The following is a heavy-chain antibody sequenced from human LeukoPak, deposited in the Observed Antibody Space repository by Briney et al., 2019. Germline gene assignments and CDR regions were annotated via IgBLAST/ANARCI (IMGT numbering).Heavy chain of an antibody. CDR2: INPNSGGT. CDR1: GYTFTGYY. V-gene: IGHV1-2*02. D-gene: IGHD4-11*01. CDR3: ARDTPTTDYGMDV. Sequence: GASVKVSCKASGYTFTGYYMHWVRQAPGQGLEWMGWINPNSGGTNYAQKFQGRVTMTRDTSISTAYMELSRLRSDDTAVYYCARDTPTTDYGMDVWGRGTTVTVSS. J-gene: IGHJ6*02.